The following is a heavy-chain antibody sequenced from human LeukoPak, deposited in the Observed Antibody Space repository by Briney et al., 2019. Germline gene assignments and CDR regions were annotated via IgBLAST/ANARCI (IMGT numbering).Heavy chain of an antibody. D-gene: IGHD3-10*01. CDR3: AREGRPGAFDP. CDR2: ITGNGYTM. Sequence: GGSLRLSCAASGFTFSDYHMSWIRQAPGKGLEWVSHITGNGYTMSYADSVRGRFTISRDNAKNSLFLNVNSLRAEDTAVYYCAREGRPGAFDPWGQGTLVTVSS. J-gene: IGHJ5*02. V-gene: IGHV3-11*01. CDR1: GFTFSDYH.